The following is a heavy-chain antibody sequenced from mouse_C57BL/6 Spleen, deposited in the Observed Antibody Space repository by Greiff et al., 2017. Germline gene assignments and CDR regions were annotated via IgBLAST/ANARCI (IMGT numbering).Heavy chain of an antibody. Sequence: EVQLQQSGPELVKPGASVKISCKASGYTFTDYYMNWVKQSHGKSLEWIGDINPNNGGTSYNQKFKGKATLTVDKSSSTAYMELRSLTSEDSAVYYCARGGYDYDVGYAMDYWGQGTSVTVSS. V-gene: IGHV1-26*01. CDR3: ARGGYDYDVGYAMDY. CDR1: GYTFTDYY. J-gene: IGHJ4*01. CDR2: INPNNGGT. D-gene: IGHD2-4*01.